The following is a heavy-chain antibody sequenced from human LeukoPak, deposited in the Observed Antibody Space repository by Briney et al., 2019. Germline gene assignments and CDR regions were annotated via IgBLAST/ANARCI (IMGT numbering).Heavy chain of an antibody. CDR3: ARHHQGSTTIYYYYYMDV. J-gene: IGHJ6*03. CDR1: GGSISSGGYY. CDR2: IYHSGST. V-gene: IGHV4-30-2*01. Sequence: ASQTLSLTCTVSGGSISSGGYYWSWIRQPPGKGLEWIGYIYHSGSTYYNPSLKSRVTISVDRSKNQFSLKLSSVTAADTAVYYCARHHQGSTTIYYYYYMDVWGKGTTVTVSS. D-gene: IGHD1-14*01.